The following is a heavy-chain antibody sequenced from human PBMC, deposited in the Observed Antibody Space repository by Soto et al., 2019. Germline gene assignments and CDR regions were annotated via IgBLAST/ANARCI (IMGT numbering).Heavy chain of an antibody. CDR2: INHSGST. J-gene: IGHJ6*02. D-gene: IGHD6-13*01. CDR3: VRTEQLVYYYGMDV. V-gene: IGHV4-34*01. Sequence: SETLSLTCAVYGGSFSGYYWSWIRQPPGKGLEWIGEINHSGSTNYNPSLKSRVTISVDTSKNQFSLKLSSVTAADTAVYYCVRTEQLVYYYGMDVWGQGTTVTVSS. CDR1: GGSFSGYY.